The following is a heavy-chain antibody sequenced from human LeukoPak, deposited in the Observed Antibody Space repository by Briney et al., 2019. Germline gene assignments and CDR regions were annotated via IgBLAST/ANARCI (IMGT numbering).Heavy chain of an antibody. CDR2: IYSGGST. D-gene: IGHD4-17*01. V-gene: IGHV3-53*01. CDR1: GFTVSSNY. Sequence: GGSLRLSCAASGFTVSSNYMSWVRQAPGKGLEWVSAIYSGGSTYYADSVKGRFTISRGNSKNTLYLQMNSLRAEDTAVYYCARSNYGDYVRSEAFDIWGQGTMVTVSS. CDR3: ARSNYGDYVRSEAFDI. J-gene: IGHJ3*02.